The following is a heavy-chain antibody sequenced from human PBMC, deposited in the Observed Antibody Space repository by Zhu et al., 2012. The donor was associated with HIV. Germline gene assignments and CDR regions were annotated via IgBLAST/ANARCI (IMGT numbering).Heavy chain of an antibody. V-gene: IGHV4-30-4*01. D-gene: IGHD5-18*01. CDR2: IYHTGST. J-gene: IGHJ4*02. CDR3: ATYDNNGYHFEY. Sequence: QVQLQESGPGSLKPSQTLSLTCSVSGGSISSGDHYWSWVRQSPGKGLEWIGCIYHTGSTYYNPSLKSRLVISLDTSKNQFSLELTSVTAADTAVYYCATYDNNGYHFEYRGQGILVTVSS. CDR1: GGSISSGDHY.